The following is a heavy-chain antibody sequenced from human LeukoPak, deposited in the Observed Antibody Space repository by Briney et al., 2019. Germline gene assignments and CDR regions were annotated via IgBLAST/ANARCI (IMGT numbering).Heavy chain of an antibody. CDR3: ARDRTTVTTGYYGMDV. J-gene: IGHJ6*02. CDR1: GYTFTGYY. D-gene: IGHD4-17*01. Sequence: ASVKVSCKASGYTFTGYYMHWVRQAPGQGLEWMGWINPNTGVTNYAQKFQGRVTLTRDTSVITAYMELTRLRSDDTAMYYCARDRTTVTTGYYGMDVWGQGTTLTVSS. V-gene: IGHV1-2*02. CDR2: INPNTGVT.